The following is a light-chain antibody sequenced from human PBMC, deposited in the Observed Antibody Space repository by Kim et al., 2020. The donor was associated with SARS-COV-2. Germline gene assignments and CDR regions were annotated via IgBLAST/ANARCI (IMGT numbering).Light chain of an antibody. Sequence: QSVLTQPPSASGSSGQRVTIPCSGSSANIGSNYVYWYQQLPGTGPKLLIYRNNQRPSGVPDRFSGSKSGTSASLAISGLRSEDEADYYCAAWDDSLRGLHVVLGGGTQLTGL. J-gene: IGLJ2*01. V-gene: IGLV1-47*01. CDR3: AAWDDSLRGLHVV. CDR1: SANIGSNY. CDR2: RNN.